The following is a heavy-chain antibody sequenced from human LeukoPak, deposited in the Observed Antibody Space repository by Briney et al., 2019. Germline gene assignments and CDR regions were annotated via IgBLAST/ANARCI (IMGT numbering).Heavy chain of an antibody. CDR3: STDFRFGELLIDS. CDR2: IKSKADGETA. CDR1: GFSFSNTW. Sequence: GGSLRLSCVASGFSFSNTWINWVRQAPGKGLEWVGRIKSKADGETADYATPAKGRFTISRDDSKNTLFLQMNNLKIEDTAVYYCSTDFRFGELLIDSWGQGILVTVSS. V-gene: IGHV3-15*01. J-gene: IGHJ4*02. D-gene: IGHD3-10*01.